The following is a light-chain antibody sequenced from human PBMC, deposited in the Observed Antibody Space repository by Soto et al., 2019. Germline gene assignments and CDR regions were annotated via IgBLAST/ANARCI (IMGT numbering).Light chain of an antibody. CDR1: QPISSW. CDR2: PAS. V-gene: IGKV1-12*01. J-gene: IGKJ1*01. CDR3: QQGYNFPRA. Sequence: DIQMTQSPSSISASVGDRVTITCRASQPISSWLAWYQQVPGQAPYLLIYPASTLQSGVPSRFSGGGSGTDFTLTINSLQPEDFATYYSQQGYNFPRAFGQGTRVEI.